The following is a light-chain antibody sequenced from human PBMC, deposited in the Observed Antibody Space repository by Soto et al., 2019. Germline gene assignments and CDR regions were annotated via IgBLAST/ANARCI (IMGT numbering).Light chain of an antibody. J-gene: IGLJ1*01. Sequence: QSVLTQPPSVSAAPGQKVTISCSGSSSNIGNNYVSWYQQLPGTAPKLLIYDNNKRPSGIPDRFSGSKSGTSATLGITGLQTGDEVDYYCGTWDSSLSAGVFGTGTTVTVL. V-gene: IGLV1-51*01. CDR1: SSNIGNNY. CDR2: DNN. CDR3: GTWDSSLSAGV.